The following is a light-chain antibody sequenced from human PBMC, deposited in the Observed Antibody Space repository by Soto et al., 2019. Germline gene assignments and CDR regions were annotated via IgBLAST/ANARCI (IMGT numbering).Light chain of an antibody. J-gene: IGKJ1*01. CDR1: QNLSSGY. CDR2: AAS. V-gene: IGKV3-20*01. Sequence: EIVFTQSPGTLSLSPGERATLSCRASQNLSSGYLAWYQQKPGQAPRILIYAASSRATGIPDRFSGSGSGTDFSLTISRLEPEDFAVYYCQQYDTSPRTFGQGTKVDIK. CDR3: QQYDTSPRT.